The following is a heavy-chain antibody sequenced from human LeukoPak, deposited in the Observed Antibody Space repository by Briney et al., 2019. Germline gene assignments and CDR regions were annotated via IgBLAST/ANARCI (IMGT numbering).Heavy chain of an antibody. CDR1: GGSISSGGYS. CDR2: IYHSGST. Sequence: PSETLSLTCAVSGGSISSGGYSWSWIRQPPGKGLEWIGYIYHSGSTYYNPSLKSRVTISVDRSKNQFSLKLSSVTAADTAVYYCARDPPELDPRAFDIWGQGTMVTVSS. CDR3: ARDPPELDPRAFDI. D-gene: IGHD6-13*01. V-gene: IGHV4-30-2*01. J-gene: IGHJ3*02.